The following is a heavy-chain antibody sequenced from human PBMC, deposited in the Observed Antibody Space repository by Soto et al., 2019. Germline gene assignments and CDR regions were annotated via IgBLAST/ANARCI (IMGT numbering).Heavy chain of an antibody. D-gene: IGHD6-6*01. J-gene: IGHJ6*02. Sequence: ASVKVSCKASGYTFTSDDINWVRQATGQGLEWMGWMSPNSGNTNYAQKLQGRVTMTTNTSTSTAYMELRSLRSDDTAVYYCARDKGQEQLAPDADYYYYYGMDVWGQGTTVTVSS. CDR1: GYTFTSDD. CDR3: ARDKGQEQLAPDADYYYYYGMDV. V-gene: IGHV1-18*01. CDR2: MSPNSGNT.